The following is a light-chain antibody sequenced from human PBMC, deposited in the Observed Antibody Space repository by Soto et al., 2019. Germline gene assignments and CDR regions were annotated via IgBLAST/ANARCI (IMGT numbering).Light chain of an antibody. V-gene: IGKV1-39*01. CDR3: QQSYSTPPEYT. CDR1: QSISGW. J-gene: IGKJ2*01. CDR2: SAS. Sequence: DIQMTQSPSTLSASVGDRVTITCRASQSISGWLAWYQQKPGRAPKLLIYSASNLQSGVPSRFSGSGSGTHFTLTINSLQPEDSATYFCQQSYSTPPEYTFGRGTKVDIK.